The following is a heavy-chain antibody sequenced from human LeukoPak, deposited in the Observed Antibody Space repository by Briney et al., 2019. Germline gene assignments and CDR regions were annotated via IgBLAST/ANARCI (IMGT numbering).Heavy chain of an antibody. V-gene: IGHV1-18*01. J-gene: IGHJ5*02. D-gene: IGHD3-10*01. CDR1: GYTFTSYV. CDR3: ARDGNDSGSDSHNWFDP. Sequence: ASVTVSCKASGYTFTSYVINGVRQAPGQGLEWMGRISFYNCNTKYAQMFQGRVTMTTDTSTSTAYLEPRSLTSDDAAVYYCARDGNDSGSDSHNWFDPWGQGTLVTVSS. CDR2: ISFYNCNT.